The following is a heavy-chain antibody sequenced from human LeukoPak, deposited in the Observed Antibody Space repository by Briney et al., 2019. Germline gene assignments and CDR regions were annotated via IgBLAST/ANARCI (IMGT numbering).Heavy chain of an antibody. CDR1: GFSLSTSGMC. D-gene: IGHD3-22*01. CDR3: ARTLNPDYYDSSGYFDNWFDP. V-gene: IGHV2-70*11. CDR2: IDWDGDK. Sequence: QTLSLTCTFSGFSLSTSGMCVSWIRQPPGKALEWLARIDWDGDKYYSTSLKTRLTISKDTSKNQVVLTMTNMDPVDTATYYCARTLNPDYYDSSGYFDNWFDPWGQGTLVTVSS. J-gene: IGHJ5*02.